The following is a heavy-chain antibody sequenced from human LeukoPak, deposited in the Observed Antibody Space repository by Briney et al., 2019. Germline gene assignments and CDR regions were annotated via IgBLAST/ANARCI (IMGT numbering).Heavy chain of an antibody. CDR3: ARGQAGATTLFDY. Sequence: SETLSLTCTVSGGSISSDYCNWLRQPPGQGLEWIGYIFYSGSTNYNPSLKSRVTISVDRSKNQFSLKLSSVTAADTAVYYCARGQAGATTLFDYWGQGTLVTVSS. J-gene: IGHJ4*02. D-gene: IGHD1-26*01. V-gene: IGHV4-59*01. CDR2: IFYSGST. CDR1: GGSISSDY.